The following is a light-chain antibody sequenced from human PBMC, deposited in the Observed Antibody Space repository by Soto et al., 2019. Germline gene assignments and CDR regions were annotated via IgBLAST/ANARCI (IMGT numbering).Light chain of an antibody. Sequence: IVLTQSPGPLSLSPGERSTLACRASQSVSSSYLAWYQQKPGQAPRLLIYGASIRATGIPDRFSGSGSGTDFTLTISRLEPEDFAVYYCHQYGSSPPWTFAQGTKVDI. CDR1: QSVSSSY. CDR3: HQYGSSPPWT. J-gene: IGKJ1*01. CDR2: GAS. V-gene: IGKV3-20*01.